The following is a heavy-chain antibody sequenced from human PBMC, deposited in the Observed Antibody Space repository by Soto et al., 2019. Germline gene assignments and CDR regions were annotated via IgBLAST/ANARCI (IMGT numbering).Heavy chain of an antibody. CDR1: GDSISITSYY. Sequence: SETLSLTCTVSGDSISITSYYWGWVRQPPGKGLEWIGSIHYSGSTHYNPSLQSRVTISGDASKKQFSLKLRSVTAADTAVYYGVREAATYYDFWSGYYQSGWFDPWGQGTLVTVSS. D-gene: IGHD3-3*01. V-gene: IGHV4-39*07. J-gene: IGHJ5*02. CDR3: VREAATYYDFWSGYYQSGWFDP. CDR2: IHYSGST.